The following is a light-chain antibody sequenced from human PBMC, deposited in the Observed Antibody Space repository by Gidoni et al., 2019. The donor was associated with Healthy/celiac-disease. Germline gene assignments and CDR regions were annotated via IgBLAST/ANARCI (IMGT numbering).Light chain of an antibody. CDR3: QQYGSSPWT. Sequence: SQSVSSSYLAWYQQKPGQAPRLLIYGASSRATGIPDRFSGSGSGTDFTLTISRLEPEDFAVYYCQQYGSSPWTFXQXTKVXIK. CDR1: QSVSSSY. CDR2: GAS. V-gene: IGKV3-20*01. J-gene: IGKJ1*01.